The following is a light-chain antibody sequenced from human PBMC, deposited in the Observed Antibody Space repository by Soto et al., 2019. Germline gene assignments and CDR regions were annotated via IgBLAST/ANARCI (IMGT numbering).Light chain of an antibody. J-gene: IGLJ2*01. V-gene: IGLV2-14*03. CDR3: SSYTRSNTSDVV. CDR2: NVS. CDR1: SSDIGDYNY. Sequence: QSALTQPASVSGSPGQSITISCTGTSSDIGDYNYVSWYQQHPGKAPKLMIYNVSNRPSGLSNCFSGSKSGSTASLTISGLQAEDEADYYCSSYTRSNTSDVVFGGGTKLTVL.